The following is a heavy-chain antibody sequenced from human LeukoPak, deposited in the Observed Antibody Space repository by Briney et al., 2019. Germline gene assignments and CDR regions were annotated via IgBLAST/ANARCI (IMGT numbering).Heavy chain of an antibody. J-gene: IGHJ5*02. CDR2: FDPEDGET. Sequence: ASVKVSCKASGYTFTGYYMHWVRQAPGKGLEWMGGFDPEDGETIYAQKFQGRVTMTEDTSTDTAYMELSSLRSEDTAVYYCATGIAVAGTWGQGTLVTVSS. CDR3: ATGIAVAGT. D-gene: IGHD6-19*01. V-gene: IGHV1-24*01. CDR1: GYTFTGYY.